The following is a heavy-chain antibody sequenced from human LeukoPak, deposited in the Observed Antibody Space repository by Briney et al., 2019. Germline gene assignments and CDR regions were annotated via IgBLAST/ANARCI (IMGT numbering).Heavy chain of an antibody. J-gene: IGHJ4*02. CDR2: INIDSITV. Sequence: GGSLRLSCAASGFTFSSYEMNWVRQAPGKGLEWVSYINIDSITVNYADSVKGRFTISRDNAKNSLYLQMNSLRAEDTAVYCCSTAKFDNWGQGTLVTVSS. CDR1: GFTFSSYE. V-gene: IGHV3-48*03. CDR3: STAKFDN.